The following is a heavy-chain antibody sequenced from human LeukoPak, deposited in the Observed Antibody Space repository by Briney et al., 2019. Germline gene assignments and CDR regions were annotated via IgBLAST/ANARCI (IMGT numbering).Heavy chain of an antibody. CDR2: ISYDGNIK. Sequence: GGSLRLSCAASGFTLSSHAIHWVRQAPGKGLEWVALISYDGNIKYYADSVKGRFTISRDNSKNTLSLQMNSLRPEDTAVYYCARAHLSSSSTDYMDVWGKGTTVTVSS. V-gene: IGHV3-30*04. CDR3: ARAHLSSSSTDYMDV. J-gene: IGHJ6*03. CDR1: GFTLSSHA. D-gene: IGHD6-6*01.